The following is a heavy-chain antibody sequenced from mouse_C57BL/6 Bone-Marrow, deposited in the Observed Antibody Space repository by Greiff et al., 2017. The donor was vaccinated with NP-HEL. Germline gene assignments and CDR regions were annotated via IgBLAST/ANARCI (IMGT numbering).Heavy chain of an antibody. J-gene: IGHJ2*01. D-gene: IGHD1-1*01. CDR3: ANYYGSSYGGY. CDR1: GYTFTDYE. V-gene: IGHV1-15*01. Sequence: VQLQQSGAELVRPGASVTLSCKASGYTFTDYEMHWVKQTPVHGLEWIGAIDPETGGTAYNEKFKSKATLTVDKSSSTAYMQLSSLTSEDSAVYYCANYYGSSYGGYWGQGTTLTVSS. CDR2: IDPETGGT.